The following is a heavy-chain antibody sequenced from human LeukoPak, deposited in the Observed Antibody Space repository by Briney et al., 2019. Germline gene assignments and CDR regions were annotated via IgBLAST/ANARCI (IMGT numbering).Heavy chain of an antibody. J-gene: IGHJ4*02. Sequence: PGGSLRLFCAASGFIFSSYWMHWVRQIPGKGLVWVSRINSDGTITNYADSVKGRFTISRDSAKNTVYLQMNSLTAEDTAVYYCARDMAGNVADYWGQGTLVTVSS. V-gene: IGHV3-74*01. CDR3: ARDMAGNVADY. D-gene: IGHD6-19*01. CDR2: INSDGTIT. CDR1: GFIFSSYW.